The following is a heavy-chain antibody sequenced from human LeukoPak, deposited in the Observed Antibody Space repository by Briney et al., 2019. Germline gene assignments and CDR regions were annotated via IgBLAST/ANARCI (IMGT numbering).Heavy chain of an antibody. D-gene: IGHD3-22*01. Sequence: SVKVSCKASGGTFSSYAISWVRQAPGQGLAWMGGIIPIFGTANYAQKFQGRVTITTDESTSTAYMELSSLRSEDTAVYYCASPFYYDSSGYDDDAFDIWGQGTMVTVSS. CDR2: IIPIFGTA. V-gene: IGHV1-69*05. CDR3: ASPFYYDSSGYDDDAFDI. CDR1: GGTFSSYA. J-gene: IGHJ3*02.